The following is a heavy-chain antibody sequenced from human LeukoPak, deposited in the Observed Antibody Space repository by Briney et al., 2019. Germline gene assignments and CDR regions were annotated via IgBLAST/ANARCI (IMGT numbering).Heavy chain of an antibody. CDR2: IKQDGSEK. V-gene: IGHV3-7*01. CDR3: ARTQGEAMAPLGAFDI. Sequence: PGGSLRLSCAASGFTFSSYWMSWVRQAPGKGLEWVANIKQDGSEKYYVDSVKGRFTISRDNAKNSLYLQMNSLRAEDTAVYYCARTQGEAMAPLGAFDIWGQGTMVTVSS. CDR1: GFTFSSYW. D-gene: IGHD5-18*01. J-gene: IGHJ3*02.